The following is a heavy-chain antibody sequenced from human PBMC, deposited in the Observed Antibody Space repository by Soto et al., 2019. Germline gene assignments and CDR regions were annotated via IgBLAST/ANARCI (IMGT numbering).Heavy chain of an antibody. D-gene: IGHD3-3*01. J-gene: IGHJ6*02. CDR3: ARGRITIFRVGYYYYGMDV. CDR2: IIPIFGTA. Sequence: SVKVSCKASGGTFSSYAISWVRQAPGQGLEWMGGIIPIFGTANYAQKFQGRVTITADKSTSTAYMELSSLRSEDTAVYYCARGRITIFRVGYYYYGMDVWGQGTTVTVSS. CDR1: GGTFSSYA. V-gene: IGHV1-69*06.